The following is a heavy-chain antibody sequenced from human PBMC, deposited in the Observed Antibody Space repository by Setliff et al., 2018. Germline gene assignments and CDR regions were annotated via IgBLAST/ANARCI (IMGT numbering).Heavy chain of an antibody. CDR3: TTGATI. V-gene: IGHV3-15*01. CDR1: GFTFTNAW. CDR2: VKSKSDGGTI. J-gene: IGHJ3*02. Sequence: PGGSLRLSCAASGFTFTNAWMSWVRQAPGKGLEWVGRVKSKSDGGTIASAAPVEGRFTISRDDSRNTLSLQMNSLKTEYTAVYYCTTGATIWGQGTMVT.